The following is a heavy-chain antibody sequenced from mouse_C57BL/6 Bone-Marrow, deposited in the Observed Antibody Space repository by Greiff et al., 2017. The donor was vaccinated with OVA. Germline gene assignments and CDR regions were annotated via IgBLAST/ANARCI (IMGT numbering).Heavy chain of an antibody. V-gene: IGHV7-1*01. D-gene: IGHD6-1*01. J-gene: IGHJ4*01. CDR2: SRNKANDYTT. CDR1: GFTFSDFY. CDR3: ARDEQSYAMDY. Sequence: EVKLMESGGGLVQSGRSLRLSCATSGFTFSDFYMEWVRQAPGKGLEWIAASRNKANDYTTEYSASVKGRFIVSRDTSQSILYLQMNALRAEDTAIYYCARDEQSYAMDYWGQGTSVTVSS.